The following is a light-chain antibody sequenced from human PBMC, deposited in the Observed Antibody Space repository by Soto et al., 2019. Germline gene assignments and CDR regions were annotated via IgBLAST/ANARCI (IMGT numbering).Light chain of an antibody. CDR1: TSNIGSNS. Sequence: QSVLTQPPSVSAAPGQKVTISCSGSTSNIGSNSVSWYQQLPGTAPKLLIYDNDKRPSGIPDRFSGSKSGTSATLGITGLQTGDEADYFCATWDGSLRAGVFGGGTQLTVL. CDR2: DND. V-gene: IGLV1-51*01. CDR3: ATWDGSLRAGV. J-gene: IGLJ2*01.